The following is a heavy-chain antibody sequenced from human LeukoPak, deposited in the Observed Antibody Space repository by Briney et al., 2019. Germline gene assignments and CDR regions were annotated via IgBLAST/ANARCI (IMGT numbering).Heavy chain of an antibody. V-gene: IGHV3-48*04. J-gene: IGHJ6*03. CDR3: ARVIDYYYYMDV. Sequence: GGSLRLSCAASGFTFSNDGMKWVRQAPGKGLEWISFISGSSSTIYDADSVKGRFTVSRDNAKNALYLQMNSLRAEDTAVYYCARVIDYYYYMDVWGKGTTVTVSS. CDR2: ISGSSSTI. CDR1: GFTFSNDG.